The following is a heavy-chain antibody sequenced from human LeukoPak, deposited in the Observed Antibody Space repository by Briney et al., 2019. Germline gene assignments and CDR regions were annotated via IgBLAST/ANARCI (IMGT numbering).Heavy chain of an antibody. J-gene: IGHJ4*02. V-gene: IGHV1-2*02. CDR1: GYTFTGYY. Sequence: ASVKVSCKASGYTFTGYYVHWVRQAPGQGLEWMGWISPNSGGTNYAQKFQGRVTVTRDTSISTAYMELSSLRPDDTAVHYCARGLPGTTITGSFDYWGQGTLVTVSS. D-gene: IGHD5-24*01. CDR3: ARGLPGTTITGSFDY. CDR2: ISPNSGGT.